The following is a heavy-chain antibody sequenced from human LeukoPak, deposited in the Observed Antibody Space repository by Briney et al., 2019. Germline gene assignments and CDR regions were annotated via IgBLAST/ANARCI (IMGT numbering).Heavy chain of an antibody. CDR1: GGAFSSYA. CDR3: ASLKNYYDSSGYLVTDAFDI. J-gene: IGHJ3*02. D-gene: IGHD3-22*01. Sequence: ASVKVSCTASGGAFSSYAISWVRQAPGQGLEWMGWISTYNGNTNYAQKLQGRVTMTTDTSTSTAYMELRSLKSDDTAVYYCASLKNYYDSSGYLVTDAFDIWGQGTMVTVSS. CDR2: ISTYNGNT. V-gene: IGHV1-18*01.